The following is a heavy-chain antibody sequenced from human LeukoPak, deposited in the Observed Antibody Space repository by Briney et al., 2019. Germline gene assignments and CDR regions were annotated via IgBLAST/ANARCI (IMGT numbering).Heavy chain of an antibody. Sequence: GGSLRLSCAASGFTFSNYEMNWVRQAPGKGLEWVSYISSSGSTIYYADSVKGRFTISRDNAKNSLYLQMNSLRAEDTAVCYCAKDLLWFGELLLPAYDYWGQGTLVTVSS. CDR3: AKDLLWFGELLLPAYDY. D-gene: IGHD3-10*01. J-gene: IGHJ4*02. CDR1: GFTFSNYE. V-gene: IGHV3-48*03. CDR2: ISSSGSTI.